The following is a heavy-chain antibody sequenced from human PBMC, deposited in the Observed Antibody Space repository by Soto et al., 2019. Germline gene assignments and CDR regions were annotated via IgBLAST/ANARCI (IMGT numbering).Heavy chain of an antibody. CDR1: GGTFSSSA. D-gene: IGHD3-22*01. J-gene: IGHJ4*02. Sequence: QVQLVQSGAEVKKPGFSVKVSCKASGGTFSSSAISWVRQSPGQGLEWMGGIIPIFGTANYAQKFQGRVTIPAEESTSQADMALSSLRSEDTAVYYGARVGPYYSSGYSHYWGQGTLVTVSS. CDR2: IIPIFGTA. V-gene: IGHV1-69*01. CDR3: ARVGPYYSSGYSHY.